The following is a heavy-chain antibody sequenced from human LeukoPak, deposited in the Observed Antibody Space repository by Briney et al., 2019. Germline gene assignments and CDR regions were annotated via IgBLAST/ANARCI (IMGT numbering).Heavy chain of an antibody. Sequence: YPGGSLRLSCAASGFTFSSYAMSWVRQAPGKGLEWVSAISGSGGSTYYADSVKGRFTISRDNSKNTRYLQLNSLRAEDTAVYYCAKDRDGYGPGSYRLDYWGQGTLVTVSS. D-gene: IGHD3-10*01. J-gene: IGHJ4*02. V-gene: IGHV3-23*01. CDR1: GFTFSSYA. CDR3: AKDRDGYGPGSYRLDY. CDR2: ISGSGGST.